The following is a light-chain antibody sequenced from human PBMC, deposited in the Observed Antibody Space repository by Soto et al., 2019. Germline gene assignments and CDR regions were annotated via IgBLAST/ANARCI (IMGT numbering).Light chain of an antibody. CDR1: QTVSSSC. CDR3: QHYDFSTSLT. J-gene: IGKJ4*01. CDR2: DIS. Sequence: EIVLTQSPGTLSLSPGERATLSCRASQTVSSSCLAWYQQKPGQAPRLLIYDISSRATGIPDRFSGSGSGTDFTLTISRLEPEDFAVYYCQHYDFSTSLTFGGGTNVEIK. V-gene: IGKV3-20*01.